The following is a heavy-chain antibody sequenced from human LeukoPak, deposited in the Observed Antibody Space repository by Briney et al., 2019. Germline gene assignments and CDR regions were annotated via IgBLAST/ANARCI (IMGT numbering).Heavy chain of an antibody. J-gene: IGHJ4*02. CDR3: ARAAGDIVVVPEDY. CDR1: GYTFTGYY. D-gene: IGHD2-2*01. Sequence: ASVKVSCKASGYTFTGYYMHWVRQAPGQGLEWMGWINPNSGGTNYAQKFQGRVTMTRDTSISTAYVELSRLRSDDTAVYYCARAAGDIVVVPEDYWGQGTLATVSS. CDR2: INPNSGGT. V-gene: IGHV1-2*02.